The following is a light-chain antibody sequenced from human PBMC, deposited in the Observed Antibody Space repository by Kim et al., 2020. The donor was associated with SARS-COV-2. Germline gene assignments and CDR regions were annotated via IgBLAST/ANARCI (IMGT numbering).Light chain of an antibody. V-gene: IGLV3-1*01. CDR2: QDS. CDR3: QAWDSSTWV. Sequence: SVAPGQTSSITCSGDKLGDKYACWYQQKPGQSPVLVIYQDSKRPSGIPWRFSGSNSGNTATLTISRTQAMDEADYYCQAWDSSTWVFGGGTQLTVL. CDR1: KLGDKY. J-gene: IGLJ3*02.